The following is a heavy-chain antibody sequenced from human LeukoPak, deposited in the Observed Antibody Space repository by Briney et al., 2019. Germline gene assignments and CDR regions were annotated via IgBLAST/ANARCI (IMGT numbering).Heavy chain of an antibody. CDR2: IYPGDSDT. J-gene: IGHJ4*02. D-gene: IGHD2-15*01. CDR1: GYSFTSYW. V-gene: IGHV5-51*01. CDR3: ARQEGYCSGGSCYTPDY. Sequence: GESLKISCKGSGYSFTSYWIGWVRQMPGKGLEWMGIIYPGDSDTRYSPSFQGQVTISADKSISTAYLQWSSLEASDTPMYYCARQEGYCSGGSCYTPDYWGQGTLVTVSS.